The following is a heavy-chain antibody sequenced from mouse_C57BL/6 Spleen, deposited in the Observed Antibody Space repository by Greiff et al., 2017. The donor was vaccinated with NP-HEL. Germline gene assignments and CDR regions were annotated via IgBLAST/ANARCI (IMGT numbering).Heavy chain of an antibody. Sequence: EVQLQQSGAEFVRPGASVKLSCTASGFNIKDSYMHWVKQRPDQGLAWIGRIDPEAGDPDSAPTFQGQATMPAATSSNTAYLQLSSLTSEDTAVYYCTTVYSKGAWFAYWGQGTLVTVSA. V-gene: IGHV14-1*01. CDR1: GFNIKDSY. CDR2: IDPEAGDP. J-gene: IGHJ3*01. CDR3: TTVYSKGAWFAY. D-gene: IGHD2-5*01.